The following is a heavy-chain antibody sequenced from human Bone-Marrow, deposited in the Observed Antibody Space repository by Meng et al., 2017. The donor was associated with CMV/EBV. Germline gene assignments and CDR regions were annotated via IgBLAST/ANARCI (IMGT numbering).Heavy chain of an antibody. Sequence: SCAAYGFTFSAYAMGWVRLAPGKGLEWVSGIGASNGHTSYADSVKGRFTISRDNSNNILGLQMNSLRAEDTAVYYCAKKRGGSNCLDYWGQGTLVTVSS. CDR3: AKKRGGSNCLDY. D-gene: IGHD1-26*01. CDR1: GFTFSAYA. J-gene: IGHJ4*02. CDR2: IGASNGHT. V-gene: IGHV3-23*01.